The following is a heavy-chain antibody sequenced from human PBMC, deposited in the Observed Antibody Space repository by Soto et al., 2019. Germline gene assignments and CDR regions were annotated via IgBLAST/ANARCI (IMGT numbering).Heavy chain of an antibody. D-gene: IGHD3-9*01. CDR2: VYTTGNT. Sequence: QVQLQESGPGLVKPSETLSLTCSVSGDSFSGYYWSWIRQPAGKGLEWIGRVYTTGNTDYNPSLKSRVTVSVDTSKSQFALKLSSVTAADTAVYYCAREARETGGDGYWCDPWGQGTLVTVSS. CDR3: AREARETGGDGYWCDP. CDR1: GDSFSGYY. J-gene: IGHJ5*02. V-gene: IGHV4-4*07.